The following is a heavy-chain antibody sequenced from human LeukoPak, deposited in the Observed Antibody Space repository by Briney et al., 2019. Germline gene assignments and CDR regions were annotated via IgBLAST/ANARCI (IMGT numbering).Heavy chain of an antibody. V-gene: IGHV4-59*01. CDR1: GGSFSGYY. CDR2: IYYSGST. J-gene: IGHJ6*02. D-gene: IGHD2-15*01. CDR3: ARFETVVVAATRDYYYGMDV. Sequence: PSETLSLTCAVYGGSFSGYYWSWIRQPPGKGLERIGYIYYSGSTNYNPSLKSRVTISVDTSKNQFSLKLSSVTAADTAVYYCARFETVVVAATRDYYYGMDVWGQGTTVTVSS.